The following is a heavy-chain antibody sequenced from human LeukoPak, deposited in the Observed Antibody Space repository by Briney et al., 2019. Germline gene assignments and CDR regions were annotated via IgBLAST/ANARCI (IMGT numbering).Heavy chain of an antibody. J-gene: IGHJ4*02. V-gene: IGHV5-51*01. CDR2: IYPGDSDT. CDR3: ARQIPYGSGSFDY. D-gene: IGHD3-10*01. CDR1: GYSFTSYW. Sequence: GESLQISFKGSGYSFTSYWIGWVRQMPGKGLAWMGIIYPGDSDTRYSPSFQGQVTISADKSISTAYLQWSSLKASDTAMYYCARQIPYGSGSFDYWGQGTLVTVSS.